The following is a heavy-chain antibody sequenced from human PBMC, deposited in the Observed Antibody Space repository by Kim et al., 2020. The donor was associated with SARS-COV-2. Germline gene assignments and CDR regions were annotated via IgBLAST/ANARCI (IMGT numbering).Heavy chain of an antibody. Sequence: YSQKFQGRVTITRDPSASAAYMELSSLRSEDTAVYYCARGGSGSYYGDDYWGQGTLVTVSS. CDR3: ARGGSGSYYGDDY. J-gene: IGHJ4*02. D-gene: IGHD3-10*01. V-gene: IGHV1-3*01.